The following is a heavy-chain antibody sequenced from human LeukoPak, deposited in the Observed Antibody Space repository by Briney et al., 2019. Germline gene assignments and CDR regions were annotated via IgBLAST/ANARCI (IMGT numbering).Heavy chain of an antibody. CDR3: ARGSYSLGGFDY. D-gene: IGHD6-13*01. CDR1: GFTFSSYW. V-gene: IGHV3-74*01. Sequence: PGGSLRLSCAASGFTFSSYWMHWVRQAPGKGLVWVSRISSDGSDTNYADSVKGRSTISRDNAKNTLYLPMNSLRAEDTAVYYCARGSYSLGGFDYWGQGTLVTVSS. CDR2: ISSDGSDT. J-gene: IGHJ4*02.